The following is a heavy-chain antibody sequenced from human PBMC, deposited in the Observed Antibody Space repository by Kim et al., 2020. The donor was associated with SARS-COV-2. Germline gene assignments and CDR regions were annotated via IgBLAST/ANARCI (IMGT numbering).Heavy chain of an antibody. CDR2: IYYSGST. CDR1: GGSISSSSYY. CDR3: ARHREPENRPLYYYGSGTTGPADY. D-gene: IGHD3-10*01. Sequence: SETLSLTCTVSGGSISSSSYYWGWIRQPPGKGLEWIGSIYYSGSTYYNPSLKSRVTISVDTSKNQFSLKLSSVTAADTAVYYCARHREPENRPLYYYGSGTTGPADYWGQGTLVTVSS. J-gene: IGHJ4*02. V-gene: IGHV4-39*01.